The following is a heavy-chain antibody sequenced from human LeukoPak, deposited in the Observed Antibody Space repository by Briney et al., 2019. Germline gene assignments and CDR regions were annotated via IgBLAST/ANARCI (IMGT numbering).Heavy chain of an antibody. J-gene: IGHJ4*02. CDR3: ARGINYYDSSGFDY. CDR2: ISYDGSNK. CDR1: GFTFSSYG. Sequence: GGSLRLSCAASGFTFSSYGMHWVRQAPGKGLEWVAVISYDGSNKYFADSAKGRFTISRDNSKNTLYLQMNSLRAGDTAVYYCARGINYYDSSGFDYWGQGTLVTVSS. D-gene: IGHD3-22*01. V-gene: IGHV3-30*03.